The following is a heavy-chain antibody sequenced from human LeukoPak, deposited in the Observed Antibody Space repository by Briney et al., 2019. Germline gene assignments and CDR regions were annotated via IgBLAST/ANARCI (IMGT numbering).Heavy chain of an antibody. CDR2: INHNAEMI. Sequence: GGSLRLSCAASGFTFSSYAMHLVRQAPGKGLEWIAYINHNAEMIFYPDFVKGRFTISRDNAKSSLYLQMNALRYEDTAIYYCARDHDWAFDLWGQGTLVTVSS. J-gene: IGHJ4*02. V-gene: IGHV3-48*02. CDR3: ARDHDWAFDL. D-gene: IGHD3-9*01. CDR1: GFTFSSYA.